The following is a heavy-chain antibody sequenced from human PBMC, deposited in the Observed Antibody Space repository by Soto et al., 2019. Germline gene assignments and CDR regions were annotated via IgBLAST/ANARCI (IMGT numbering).Heavy chain of an antibody. D-gene: IGHD1-26*01. Sequence: EVQLVESGGGLVQPGGSLRLSCAASGFTFSDYSMNWVRQAPGKGLEWVSYISSSSSTIYSADSVKGRFTISRDNAKNSLYLQMNSLIDEDTAVYDCARAKPSGRYGYWGQGTLVTVSS. V-gene: IGHV3-48*02. CDR3: ARAKPSGRYGY. CDR1: GFTFSDYS. CDR2: ISSSSSTI. J-gene: IGHJ4*02.